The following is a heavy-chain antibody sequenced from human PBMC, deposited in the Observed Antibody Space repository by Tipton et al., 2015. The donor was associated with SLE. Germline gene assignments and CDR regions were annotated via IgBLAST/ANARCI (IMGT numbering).Heavy chain of an antibody. D-gene: IGHD4/OR15-4a*01. Sequence: SLRLSCAASGFTFSSYAMSWVRQAPGKGLEWVSVIYSGGSTYYADSVKGRFTISRDNSKNTLYLQMNSLRAEDTSVYYCAKNPSMVGWYFYSCGQGCLVIVSS. CDR3: AKNPSMVGWYFYS. J-gene: IGHJ4*02. CDR2: IYSGGST. V-gene: IGHV3-23*03. CDR1: GFTFSSYA.